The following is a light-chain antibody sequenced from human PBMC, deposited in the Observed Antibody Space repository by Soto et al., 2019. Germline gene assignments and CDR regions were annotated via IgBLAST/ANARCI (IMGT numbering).Light chain of an antibody. J-gene: IGKJ1*01. Sequence: DIQMTQSPSTLSGSVGDRVTITCRASQTISSWLAWYQQKPGKAPKLLIYKASTLKSGVPSRFSGSESGTESTLTISSLQPDVFATYYCQHNNRYSEAFGQGTKVELK. V-gene: IGKV1-5*03. CDR3: QHNNRYSEA. CDR2: KAS. CDR1: QTISSW.